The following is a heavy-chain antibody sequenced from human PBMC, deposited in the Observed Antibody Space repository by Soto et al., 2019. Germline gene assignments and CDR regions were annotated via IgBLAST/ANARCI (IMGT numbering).Heavy chain of an antibody. Sequence: ASVKVSCKVSGYTLTELSMHWVRQAPGKGLEWMGGFDPEDGETIYAQKFQGRVTMTEDTSTDTAYIELSSLRSEDTAVYYCATIIDYVWGSYRDYDYWGQGTLVTVSS. J-gene: IGHJ4*02. CDR3: ATIIDYVWGSYRDYDY. D-gene: IGHD3-16*02. CDR1: GYTLTELS. V-gene: IGHV1-24*01. CDR2: FDPEDGET.